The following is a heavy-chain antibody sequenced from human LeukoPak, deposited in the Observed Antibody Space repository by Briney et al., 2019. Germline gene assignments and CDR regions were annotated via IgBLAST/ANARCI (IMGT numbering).Heavy chain of an antibody. Sequence: SETLSLTCTVSGGSISSGSYYWSWIRQPAGKGLEWIGRIYTSGSTNYNPSLKSRVTISVDTSKNQFSLKLSSVTAADTAVYYCARARYDSSGYYPAPFDYWGQGTLVTVSS. CDR1: GGSISSGSYY. CDR2: IYTSGST. D-gene: IGHD3-22*01. CDR3: ARARYDSSGYYPAPFDY. J-gene: IGHJ4*02. V-gene: IGHV4-61*02.